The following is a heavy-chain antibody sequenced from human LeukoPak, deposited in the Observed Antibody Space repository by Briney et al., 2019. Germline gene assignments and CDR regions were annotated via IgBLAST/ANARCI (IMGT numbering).Heavy chain of an antibody. CDR2: IWYDGSNK. D-gene: IGHD3-10*01. Sequence: SLRLSYAAPAFIFTSYGMHCVRHAPGKGLQWLAVIWYDGSNKYYADSVKGRFTVSRDNSKNTLYLQMNSLRAEDTAVYYCAKDSLVRRVNNWFEPWGQGTLVTVSS. CDR1: AFIFTSYG. J-gene: IGHJ5*02. CDR3: AKDSLVRRVNNWFEP. V-gene: IGHV3-33*06.